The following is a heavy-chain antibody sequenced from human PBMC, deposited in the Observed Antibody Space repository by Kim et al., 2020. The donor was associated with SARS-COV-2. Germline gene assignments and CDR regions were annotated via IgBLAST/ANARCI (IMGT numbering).Heavy chain of an antibody. J-gene: IGHJ5*02. CDR2: IGTAGDT. D-gene: IGHD3-10*01. CDR1: GFTFSSYD. Sequence: GGSLRLSCAASGFTFSSYDMHWVRQATGKGLEWVSAIGTAGDTYYPGSVKGRFTISRENAKNSLYLQMNSLRAGDTAVYYCARGSAVGRLFDPWGQGTLVTFSS. CDR3: ARGSAVGRLFDP. V-gene: IGHV3-13*04.